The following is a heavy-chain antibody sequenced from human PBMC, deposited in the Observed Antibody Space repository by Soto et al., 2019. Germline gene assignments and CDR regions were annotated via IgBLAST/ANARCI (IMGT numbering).Heavy chain of an antibody. V-gene: IGHV3-21*01. CDR3: ATIVGHLGWLDF. CDR1: GFTFSGYA. CDR2: ISGSGSYI. Sequence: GGSLRLSCATSGFTFSGYALNWVRQAPGKGLEWVSSISGSGSYIYYADSVEGRFTISRDNAKESVFLEMSSLRAEDTAVYYCATIVGHLGWLDFWAQGTLVTVSS. D-gene: IGHD2-15*01. J-gene: IGHJ4*02.